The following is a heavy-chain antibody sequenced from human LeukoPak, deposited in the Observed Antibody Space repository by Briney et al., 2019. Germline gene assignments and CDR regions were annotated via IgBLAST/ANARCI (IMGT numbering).Heavy chain of an antibody. CDR1: GFTFSNYK. V-gene: IGHV3-48*03. Sequence: PGGSLRLSCAASGFTFSNYKMNWVRQAPGKGLEWVSYISGSGSTIYYADSVKGRFTISRDNAKDSLYLQMNSLRAEDTAVYYCARVRSGYSHENYFDYWGQGTLVTVSS. CDR3: ARVRSGYSHENYFDY. D-gene: IGHD5-18*01. J-gene: IGHJ4*02. CDR2: ISGSGSTI.